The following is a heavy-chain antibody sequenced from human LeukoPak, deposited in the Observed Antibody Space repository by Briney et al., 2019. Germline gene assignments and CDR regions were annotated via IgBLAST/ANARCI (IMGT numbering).Heavy chain of an antibody. CDR2: ISASASST. J-gene: IGHJ4*02. CDR1: GFTFGSYA. D-gene: IGHD2-2*01. CDR3: AKGVRDCSTTSCYPR. V-gene: IGHV3-23*01. Sequence: PGGSLRLSCAASGFTFGSYALNWVRQAPGKGLEWVSAISASASSTYYANSVKGRFTISRDNSKNTLYLQMHSLRAEDTAVYYCAKGVRDCSTTSCYPRWGQGTLVTVPS.